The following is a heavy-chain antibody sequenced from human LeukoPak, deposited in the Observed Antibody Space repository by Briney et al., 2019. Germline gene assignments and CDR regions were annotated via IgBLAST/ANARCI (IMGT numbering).Heavy chain of an antibody. CDR1: GGSFSGYY. V-gene: IGHV4-4*07. Sequence: SETLSLTCAVYGGSFSGYYWSWIRQPAGKGLEWIGRISTSGSTNYNPSLKSRVTMSVDTSKNQFSLKLTSVTAADTAVYYCARDISISDILTGYYDYWGRGTLVTVSS. D-gene: IGHD3-9*01. J-gene: IGHJ4*02. CDR2: ISTSGST. CDR3: ARDISISDILTGYYDY.